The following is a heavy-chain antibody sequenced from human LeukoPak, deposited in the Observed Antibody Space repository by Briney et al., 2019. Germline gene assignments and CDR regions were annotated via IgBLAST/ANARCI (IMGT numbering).Heavy chain of an antibody. CDR1: GGSISSYY. Sequence: SDTLSLTCTVSGGSISSYYWSWIRQPPGKGLEWIGYIYYSGSTNYNPSLKSRVPISVDTSKNQFTLKRSSVTAADTAVYYCPSSACNDAHSDYWGQGTLVTVSS. CDR2: IYYSGST. D-gene: IGHD1-1*01. V-gene: IGHV4-59*07. CDR3: PSSACNDAHSDY. J-gene: IGHJ4*02.